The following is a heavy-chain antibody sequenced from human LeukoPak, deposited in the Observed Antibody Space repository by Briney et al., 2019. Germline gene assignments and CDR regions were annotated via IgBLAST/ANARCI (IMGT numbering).Heavy chain of an antibody. CDR2: INPHSGDS. V-gene: IGHV1-2*02. Sequence: GASVKVSCKTSGYTFSDFYLHWVRQAPGQGLEWLGWINPHSGDSNSLPKFQGRVTLTRDTSISTAYMELSRLRSDDTAVYYCARVAYSSSWYGDNWFDPWGQGTLVTVSS. J-gene: IGHJ5*02. CDR3: ARVAYSSSWYGDNWFDP. CDR1: GYTFSDFY. D-gene: IGHD6-13*01.